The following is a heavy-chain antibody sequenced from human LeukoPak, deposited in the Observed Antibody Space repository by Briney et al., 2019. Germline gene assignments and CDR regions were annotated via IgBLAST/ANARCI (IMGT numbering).Heavy chain of an antibody. CDR2: ISSSGSTI. Sequence: PGGSLRLSCAASGFTFSSYEMNLVRQAPGKGLERFSCISSSGSTIYYADSVKCRFTISTDNARNSLYLQMTSLIAEDTAVYYCASRLAYSFDYWGQRTLVTVSS. CDR1: GFTFSSYE. D-gene: IGHD6-25*01. J-gene: IGHJ4*02. V-gene: IGHV3-48*03. CDR3: ASRLAYSFDY.